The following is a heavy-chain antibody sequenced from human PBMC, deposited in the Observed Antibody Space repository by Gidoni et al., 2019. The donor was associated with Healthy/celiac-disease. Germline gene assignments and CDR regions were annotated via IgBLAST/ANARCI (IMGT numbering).Heavy chain of an antibody. CDR2: ISYDGSNK. D-gene: IGHD6-19*01. CDR3: AKDYDGSSYSSGWYIGYYFDY. V-gene: IGHV3-30*18. J-gene: IGHJ4*02. Sequence: QVQLVESGGGVVQPGRSLRLSCAASGFTFSSYGMHWVRQAPGKGLEWVAVISYDGSNKYYADSVKGRFTISRDNSKNTLYLQMNSLRAEDTAVYYCAKDYDGSSYSSGWYIGYYFDYWGQGTLVTVSS. CDR1: GFTFSSYG.